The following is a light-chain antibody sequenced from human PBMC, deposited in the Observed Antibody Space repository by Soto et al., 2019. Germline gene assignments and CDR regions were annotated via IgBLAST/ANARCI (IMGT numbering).Light chain of an antibody. CDR1: SSNIGAGDD. J-gene: IGLJ1*01. Sequence: QPLPRHPPSISGAPGQRVIRSCTRTSSNIGAGDDVHWYQQRAGTALRLLIYDNTNLRSGVPARFSVSKSDTSASLDINGLQPEDEADYYCQSYDSSLSGSYVFGTGTKVTVL. V-gene: IGLV1-40*01. CDR3: QSYDSSLSGSYV. CDR2: DNT.